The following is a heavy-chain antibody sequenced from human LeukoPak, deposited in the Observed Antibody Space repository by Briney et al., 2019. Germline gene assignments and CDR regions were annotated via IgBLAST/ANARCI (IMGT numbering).Heavy chain of an antibody. J-gene: IGHJ4*02. CDR3: AREYFDGSGSFQYYFDY. D-gene: IGHD3-10*01. CDR2: INHSGST. Sequence: SETLSLTCAVYGGSFSGYYWGSIRQPPGKGLEWIGEINHSGSTNYNPSLKSRVTISVDTSKNQFSLKLSSVTAADTAVYYCAREYFDGSGSFQYYFDYWGQGTLVTVSS. V-gene: IGHV4-34*01. CDR1: GGSFSGYY.